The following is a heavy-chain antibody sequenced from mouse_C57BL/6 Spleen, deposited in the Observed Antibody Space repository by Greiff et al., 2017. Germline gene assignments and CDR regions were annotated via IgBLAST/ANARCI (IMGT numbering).Heavy chain of an antibody. J-gene: IGHJ2*01. D-gene: IGHD2-1*01. CDR1: GYAFSSSW. Sequence: QVQLKESGPELVKPGASVKISCKASGYAFSSSWMNWVKQRPGKGLEWIGRIYPGDGDTNYTGKFKGKATLTADKSSSTAYMQLSSLTSEDSAVYFCARDLIYYGNSDYWGQGTTLTVSS. CDR2: IYPGDGDT. V-gene: IGHV1-82*01. CDR3: ARDLIYYGNSDY.